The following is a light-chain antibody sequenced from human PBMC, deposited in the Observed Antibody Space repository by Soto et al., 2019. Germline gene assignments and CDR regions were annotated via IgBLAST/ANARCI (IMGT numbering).Light chain of an antibody. CDR1: QDIAGY. Sequence: QVTHPSCSVSASVGDNYTISCLASQDIAGYFAWYQHQPGRAPELLIHAASRLKGGGTSRFSGSGSGTDFTITINSLQAEDFATYYCQQDYSIPITFGQGTRLEIK. J-gene: IGKJ5*01. V-gene: IGKV1D-12*01. CDR3: QQDYSIPIT. CDR2: AAS.